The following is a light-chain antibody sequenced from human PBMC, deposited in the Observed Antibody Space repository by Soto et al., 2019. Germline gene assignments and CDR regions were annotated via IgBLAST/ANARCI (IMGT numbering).Light chain of an antibody. J-gene: IGLJ2*01. V-gene: IGLV2-14*01. CDR1: SSDVGVSNL. CDR2: DVN. CDR3: SSYTTTNTVL. Sequence: QSALTQPASVSGSPGQSITISCTGSSSDVGVSNLVSWYQQQPNKAPKLLISDVNHRPSGVSIRFSGSKSGNTASLTISGLQAEDEGDYYCSSYTTTNTVLFGGGTKLTVL.